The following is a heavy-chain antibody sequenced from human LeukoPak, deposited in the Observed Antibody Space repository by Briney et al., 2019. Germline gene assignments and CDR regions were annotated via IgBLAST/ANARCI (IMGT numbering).Heavy chain of an antibody. V-gene: IGHV1-69*05. D-gene: IGHD3-10*01. CDR1: GGTFSSYA. J-gene: IGHJ4*02. Sequence: SVKVSCKASGGTFSSYAISWVRQAPGQGLEWMGGIIPIFGTANYAQKFQGRVTITTDESTSTAHMELSSLRSEDTAVYYCATPVGYGSGRILTGAYYFDYWGQGTLVTVSS. CDR3: ATPVGYGSGRILTGAYYFDY. CDR2: IIPIFGTA.